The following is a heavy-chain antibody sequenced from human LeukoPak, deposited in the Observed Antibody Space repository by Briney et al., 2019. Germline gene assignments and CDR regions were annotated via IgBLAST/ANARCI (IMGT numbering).Heavy chain of an antibody. V-gene: IGHV3-7*03. CDR2: IKQDGSEK. CDR3: TTVVGAHPMNYYYYYGMDV. D-gene: IGHD1-26*01. Sequence: GGSLRLSCAASGFTFNSYWMNWVRQAPGKGLEWVANIKQDGSEKYYVDSVKGRFTISRDDSKSIAYLQMNSLKTEDTAVYYCTTVVGAHPMNYYYYYGMDVWGQGTTVTVSS. CDR1: GFTFNSYW. J-gene: IGHJ6*02.